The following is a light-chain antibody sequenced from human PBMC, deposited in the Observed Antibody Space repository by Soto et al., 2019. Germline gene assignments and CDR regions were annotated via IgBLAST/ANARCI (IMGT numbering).Light chain of an antibody. Sequence: EIVLTQSPATLSLSPGERATLSCRASQSVSSYLAWYQQKPGQAPRLLFYDASNRATGIPARFSGSGSGTDFTLTISSLEPEDFAVYYCHQRSNWHTFGGGTKVEIK. J-gene: IGKJ4*01. CDR1: QSVSSY. V-gene: IGKV3-11*01. CDR3: HQRSNWHT. CDR2: DAS.